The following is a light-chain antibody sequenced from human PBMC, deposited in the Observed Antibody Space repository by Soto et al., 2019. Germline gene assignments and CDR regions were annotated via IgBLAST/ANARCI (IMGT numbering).Light chain of an antibody. Sequence: EIMMTQTPATLSVSPGERATLSCGASQRVISNLACYQQEPGQAPRLLIYSASTRATGIPARFSGSGSGTEFTLTISSLQAEDFAVYYCQQYNNWWTFGQGTKVDIK. CDR1: QRVISN. J-gene: IGKJ1*01. CDR2: SAS. CDR3: QQYNNWWT. V-gene: IGKV3-15*01.